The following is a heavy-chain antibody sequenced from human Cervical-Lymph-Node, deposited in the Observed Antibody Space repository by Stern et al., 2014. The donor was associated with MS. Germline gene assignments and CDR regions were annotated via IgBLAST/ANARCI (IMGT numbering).Heavy chain of an antibody. CDR3: ARGLYNSGSYDSTFDY. Sequence: QLVESGGTLVEPGGSLSLSCAASGFTFSSYAMNWVRQAPGKGLEWVASISGSSSYIYYADSVKGRFTISRHNAKSSLYLQMNSLRAEDTAVYYCARGLYNSGSYDSTFDYWGQGTRVTVSS. V-gene: IGHV3-21*06. J-gene: IGHJ4*02. CDR1: GFTFSSYA. CDR2: ISGSSSYI. D-gene: IGHD3-10*01.